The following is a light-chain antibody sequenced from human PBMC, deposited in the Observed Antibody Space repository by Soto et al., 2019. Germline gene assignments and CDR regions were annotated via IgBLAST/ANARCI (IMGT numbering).Light chain of an antibody. J-gene: IGKJ5*01. CDR1: QRLVHSDGIAY. Sequence: DFVITQSPISLPVAVGQAASISWSSDQRLVHSDGIAYFSWFQQRPGRSRRRLIYKVSNRDSGVPARFSGSGSGTDFAIKISRVEAEDVGVYYCMPGTHWPITFGQGTRLDIK. CDR2: KVS. CDR3: MPGTHWPIT. V-gene: IGKV2-30*02.